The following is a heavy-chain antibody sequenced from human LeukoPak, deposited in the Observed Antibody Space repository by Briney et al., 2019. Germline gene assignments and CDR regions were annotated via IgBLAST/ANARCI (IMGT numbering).Heavy chain of an antibody. CDR1: GGTFSSYT. V-gene: IGHV1-69*02. Sequence: GASVKVSCKASGGTFSSYTISWVRQAPGQGLEWMGRIVPILGIANYAQKFQGRVTITADKSTSTAYMELSSLRSEDTAVYYCAHESSRAYCGGDCSSPESYWGQGTLVTVSS. J-gene: IGHJ4*02. CDR2: IVPILGIA. D-gene: IGHD2-21*01. CDR3: AHESSRAYCGGDCSSPESY.